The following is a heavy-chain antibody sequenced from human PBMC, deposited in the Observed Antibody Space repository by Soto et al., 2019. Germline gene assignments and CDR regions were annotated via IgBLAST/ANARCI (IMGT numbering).Heavy chain of an antibody. Sequence: PSQTLSLTCVISGDSVSNNSVAWNWIRQSPSRGLEWLGRTYYRSKWFNDYVVSVKSRIATNSDTSKNQFSLQLNSVTPEDTAVYYCARGGAAAGSFDFWGQGTLVTVSS. D-gene: IGHD6-25*01. V-gene: IGHV6-1*01. J-gene: IGHJ4*02. CDR1: GDSVSNNSVA. CDR2: TYYRSKWFN. CDR3: ARGGAAAGSFDF.